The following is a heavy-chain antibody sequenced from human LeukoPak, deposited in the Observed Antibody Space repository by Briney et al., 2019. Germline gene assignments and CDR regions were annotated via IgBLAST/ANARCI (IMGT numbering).Heavy chain of an antibody. CDR1: GYTFTSYA. CDR3: ARSRNYYDSSGYLDSYGLDY. CDR2: INAGNGNT. J-gene: IGHJ4*02. V-gene: IGHV1-3*01. D-gene: IGHD3-22*01. Sequence: ASVKVSCKASGYTFTSYAMHWVRQAPGQRLEWMGWINAGNGNTKYSQKFQGRVTIARDTSAGTAYMELSSLRSEDTAVYYCARSRNYYDSSGYLDSYGLDYWGQGTLVTVSS.